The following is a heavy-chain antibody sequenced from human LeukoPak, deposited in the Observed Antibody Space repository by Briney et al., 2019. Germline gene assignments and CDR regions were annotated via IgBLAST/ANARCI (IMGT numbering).Heavy chain of an antibody. CDR1: GGSFSGYY. CDR3: ARAVGTSRNFFDY. CDR2: INHSGST. V-gene: IGHV4-34*01. Sequence: SVTLSLTCAVYGGSFSGYYWSWIRQPPGKGLEWIGEINHSGSTNYNPSLKSRVTISVDTSKNQFSLKLSSVTAADTAVYYCARAVGTSRNFFDYWGQGTLVTVSS. J-gene: IGHJ4*02. D-gene: IGHD4-23*01.